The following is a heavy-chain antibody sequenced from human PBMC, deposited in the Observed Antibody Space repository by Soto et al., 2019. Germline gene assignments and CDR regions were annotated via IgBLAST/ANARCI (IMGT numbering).Heavy chain of an antibody. CDR2: VHYSGNT. D-gene: IGHD2-15*01. J-gene: IGHJ5*02. CDR3: ARQDRVVAEGRWFDP. CDR1: GYSISGGYH. V-gene: IGHV4-38-2*02. Sequence: LTCTVSGYSISGGYHWAWIRQPPGKGLEWLGRVHYSGNTYYNPSLKSLLTISVDKSKNQFSLNLSSLTAADTAVYYCARQDRVVAEGRWFDPWGQGTLVTVSS.